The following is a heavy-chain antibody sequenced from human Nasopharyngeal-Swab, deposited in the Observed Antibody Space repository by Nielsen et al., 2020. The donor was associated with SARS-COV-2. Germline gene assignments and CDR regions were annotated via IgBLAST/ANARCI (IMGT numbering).Heavy chain of an antibody. V-gene: IGHV3-7*01. Sequence: GESLKISCVDSGLTFNTYTMNWVRQAPGKGLEWVASIKEVESEKQYVDSVKGRFTISRDNAKNSLFLQMNNLRVDDTATYYCARGPSYGTRTDYFDSWGQGTLITVSS. CDR1: GLTFNTYT. CDR3: ARGPSYGTRTDYFDS. D-gene: IGHD1-1*01. CDR2: IKEVESEK. J-gene: IGHJ4*02.